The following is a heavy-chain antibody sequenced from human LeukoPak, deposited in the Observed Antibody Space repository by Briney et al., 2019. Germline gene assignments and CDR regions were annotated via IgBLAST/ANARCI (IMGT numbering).Heavy chain of an antibody. Sequence: PGGSLRLSCAASGFTFSSYVMSWVRQAPGKGLEWVSAISGSGGSTYYADSVKGRLTISRDNSKNTLYLQMNSLRAGDTAVYFCARGLPGSGYYYFDYWGQGTLVTVSS. CDR3: ARGLPGSGYYYFDY. J-gene: IGHJ4*02. CDR2: ISGSGGST. V-gene: IGHV3-23*01. D-gene: IGHD3-3*01. CDR1: GFTFSSYV.